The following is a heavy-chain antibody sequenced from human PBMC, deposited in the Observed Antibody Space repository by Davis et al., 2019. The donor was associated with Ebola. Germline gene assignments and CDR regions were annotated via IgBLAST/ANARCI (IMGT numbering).Heavy chain of an antibody. V-gene: IGHV4-30-4*02. CDR1: GGSISSADYY. D-gene: IGHD3-22*01. CDR2: IYYTGDT. CDR3: ARLDSSGSKGLDY. J-gene: IGHJ4*02. Sequence: MPSETLSLTCIVSGGSISSADYYWSWIRQPPGKGLEWIGNIYYTGDTYYNPSLKSRVTISVDMSKNQFSLKLSSVTAADTAVYYCARLDSSGSKGLDYWGQGTLVTVSS.